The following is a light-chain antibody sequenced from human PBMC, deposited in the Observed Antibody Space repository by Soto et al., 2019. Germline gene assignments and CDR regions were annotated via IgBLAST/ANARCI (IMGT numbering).Light chain of an antibody. Sequence: EIVLTQSPGTLSLSPGERATLSCRASQSINSRYLAWYQQKPGQAPRLLIYGASSRAAGIPDRFSGSGSGTDFTLTNSRLEPEDFAVDYCQHFGSSPGFTFGPGTIVDIK. CDR3: QHFGSSPGFT. CDR2: GAS. CDR1: QSINSRY. J-gene: IGKJ3*01. V-gene: IGKV3-20*01.